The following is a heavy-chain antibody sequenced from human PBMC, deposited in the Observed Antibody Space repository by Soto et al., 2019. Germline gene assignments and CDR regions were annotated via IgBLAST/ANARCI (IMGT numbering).Heavy chain of an antibody. J-gene: IGHJ4*02. CDR1: GFTFNTYS. V-gene: IGHV3-33*01. CDR2: IWYDGTQK. D-gene: IGHD4-17*01. CDR3: ARAGGTTVTGLWHFDS. Sequence: QVQLEESGGGVVQPGRSLRLSCEASGFTFNTYSMHWVRQPPGKGLEWLAAIWYDGTQKYYADSVKGRFIISRDNSKKTLEWEMNSLRAEDTAVYYCARAGGTTVTGLWHFDSWGQGTLVTVSS.